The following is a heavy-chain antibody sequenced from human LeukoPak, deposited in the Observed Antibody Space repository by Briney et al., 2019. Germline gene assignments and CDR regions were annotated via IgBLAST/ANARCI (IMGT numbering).Heavy chain of an antibody. CDR2: ISKDGSIT. J-gene: IGHJ4*02. V-gene: IGHV3-30*04. CDR3: ARESYGDFYFDY. Sequence: AGGSLRLSCAASRFIFSSYSMHWVRQAPGKGLEWVALISKDGSITFYADSVKGRFTISRDNSKNTLYLQINSLRTEDTSVYFCARESYGDFYFDYWGQGTLVTVSS. D-gene: IGHD4-17*01. CDR1: RFIFSSYS.